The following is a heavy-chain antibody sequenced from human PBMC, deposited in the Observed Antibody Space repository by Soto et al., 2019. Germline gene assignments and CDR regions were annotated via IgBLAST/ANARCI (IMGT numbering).Heavy chain of an antibody. Sequence: GGSLRLSCAASGFTFSSYAMSWVRQAPGKGLEWVSAISGSGGSTYYADSVKGRFTISRDNSKNTLYLQMNSLRAEDTAVYYCAKDQFGESTEYGMDVWGQGTTVTVSS. D-gene: IGHD3-10*01. CDR2: ISGSGGST. V-gene: IGHV3-23*01. CDR3: AKDQFGESTEYGMDV. CDR1: GFTFSSYA. J-gene: IGHJ6*02.